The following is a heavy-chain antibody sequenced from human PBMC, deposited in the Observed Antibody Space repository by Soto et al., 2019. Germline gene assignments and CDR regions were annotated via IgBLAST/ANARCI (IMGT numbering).Heavy chain of an antibody. Sequence: QVQLVESGGGVVQPGRSLRLSCAASGFTFSSYGMHWVRQAPGKGLEWVAVLWYDGSNKYYADSVKGRFTISRDNSKNTLYLQMNSLRAEDTAVYYCARDSDDIVVVVAATGGAFDIWGQGTMVTVSS. J-gene: IGHJ3*02. V-gene: IGHV3-33*01. D-gene: IGHD2-15*01. CDR1: GFTFSSYG. CDR3: ARDSDDIVVVVAATGGAFDI. CDR2: LWYDGSNK.